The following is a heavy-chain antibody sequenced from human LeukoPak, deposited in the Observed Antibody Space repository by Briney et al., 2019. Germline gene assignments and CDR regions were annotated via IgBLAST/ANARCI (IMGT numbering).Heavy chain of an antibody. D-gene: IGHD6-19*01. V-gene: IGHV3-21*01. CDR1: GFTFSSYS. Sequence: PGGPLRLSCAASGFTFSSYSMNWVRQAPGKGLEWVSSISFTSGYIYYADSVKGRFTISRDNAKNSLCLQMNSLRAEDTAVYYCARDRGSGWFYDIDYWGQGTLVTVSS. CDR3: ARDRGSGWFYDIDY. J-gene: IGHJ4*02. CDR2: ISFTSGYI.